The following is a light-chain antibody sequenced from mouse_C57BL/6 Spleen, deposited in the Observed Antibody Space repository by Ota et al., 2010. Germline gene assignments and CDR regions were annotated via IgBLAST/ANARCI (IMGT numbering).Light chain of an antibody. V-gene: IGKV6-15*01. Sequence: DIVMTQSHKFMSTSVGDRVSITCKASQDVGTAVAWYQQKPGQSPKALIYSASYRYSGVPDRFSGSVSGTDFTLTISNVQSEDLAEYFCQQYSSYLTFGAGTKLELK. J-gene: IGKJ5*01. CDR2: SAS. CDR3: QQYSSYLT. CDR1: QDVGTA.